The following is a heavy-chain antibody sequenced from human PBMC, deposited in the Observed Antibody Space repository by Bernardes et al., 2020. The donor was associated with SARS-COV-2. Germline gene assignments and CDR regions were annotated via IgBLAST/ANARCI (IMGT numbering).Heavy chain of an antibody. CDR2: ISSSSSYI. CDR3: ARDPSTYGSGSYY. J-gene: IGHJ4*02. D-gene: IGHD3-10*01. CDR1: GFTFSSYS. V-gene: IGHV3-21*01. Sequence: GSLRLSCAASGFTFSSYSMNWVRQAPGKGLEWVSSISSSSSYIYYADSVKGRFTISRDNAKNSLYLQMNSLRAEDTAVYYCARDPSTYGSGSYYWGQGTLVTVSS.